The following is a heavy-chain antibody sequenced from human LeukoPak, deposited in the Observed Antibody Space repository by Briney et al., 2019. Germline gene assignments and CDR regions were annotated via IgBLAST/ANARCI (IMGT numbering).Heavy chain of an antibody. CDR3: ARGNWNDVVGYYFDY. CDR1: GGSISNYF. CDR2: IYYSETT. V-gene: IGHV4-59*08. Sequence: PSETLSLTCSVSGGSISNYFWSWIRQPPGKGLECIGFIYYSETTNYNPSFKSRVTISVDTSKNQFSLKLSSVTAADTAVYYCARGNWNDVVGYYFDYWGQGTLVTVSS. D-gene: IGHD1-1*01. J-gene: IGHJ4*02.